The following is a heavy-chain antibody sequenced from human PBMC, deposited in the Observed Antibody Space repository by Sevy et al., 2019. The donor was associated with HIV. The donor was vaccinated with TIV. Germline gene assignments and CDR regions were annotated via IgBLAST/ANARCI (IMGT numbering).Heavy chain of an antibody. V-gene: IGHV3-30*18. D-gene: IGHD1-26*01. CDR2: IAYDGGNK. J-gene: IGHJ4*02. Sequence: GGSLRLSCAASGFSFNKYGMHWVRQAPGEGLEWVAVIAYDGGNKYYTDSVKGRFTISRDNSKNTLYLQMNGLRAEDTAVYYCAKIPAGGSYFSYFDSWGQGTLVTVSS. CDR1: GFSFNKYG. CDR3: AKIPAGGSYFSYFDS.